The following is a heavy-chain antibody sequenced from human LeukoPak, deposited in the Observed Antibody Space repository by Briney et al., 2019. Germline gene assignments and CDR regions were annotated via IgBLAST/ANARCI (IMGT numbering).Heavy chain of an antibody. J-gene: IGHJ5*01. CDR3: ARPGVTPDTNWFDS. V-gene: IGHV1-2*02. CDR1: GYTFTDYY. D-gene: IGHD5-18*01. Sequence: ASLKVSCKASGYTFTDYYMHWLRQAPGQGLEWMGWINPNGGGTNYVQKFQGRVTMTRDTSISTVYEELSRLTSDDTAVYYCARPGVTPDTNWFDSWGQGTLVTVSS. CDR2: INPNGGGT.